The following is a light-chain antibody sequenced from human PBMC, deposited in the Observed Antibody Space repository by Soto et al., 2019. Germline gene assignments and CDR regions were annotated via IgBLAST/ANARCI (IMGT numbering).Light chain of an antibody. J-gene: IGLJ1*01. Sequence: SSELTQPPSVSVSPGQTARITCFGDALSKQYVSWYQQKPGQAPVLLIYKDTERPSGIPERFSGSTSGTTVTLTIDGVQAEDEADYFCQSADSSGTYYVFGSGTKVTVL. CDR1: ALSKQY. CDR3: QSADSSGTYYV. CDR2: KDT. V-gene: IGLV3-25*03.